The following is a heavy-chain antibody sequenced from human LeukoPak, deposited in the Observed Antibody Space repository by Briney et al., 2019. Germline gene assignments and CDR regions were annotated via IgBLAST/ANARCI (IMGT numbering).Heavy chain of an antibody. CDR3: AREGSEGSSWYSFDP. V-gene: IGHV1-2*02. J-gene: IGHJ5*02. CDR2: INPKTGGT. Sequence: ASVKVSCKASGYTFTGYYMHWVRQAPGQGLEWMGWINPKTGGTNYAQKFQGRVTMTRDTSISTAYIELSRLRSDDTAVYYCAREGSEGSSWYSFDPWGQGTLVTVSS. D-gene: IGHD6-13*01. CDR1: GYTFTGYY.